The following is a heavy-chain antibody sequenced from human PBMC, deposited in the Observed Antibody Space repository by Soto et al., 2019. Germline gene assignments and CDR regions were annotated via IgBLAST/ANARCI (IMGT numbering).Heavy chain of an antibody. CDR2: INHSGST. Sequence: SETLSLTCAVYGGSFSGYYWSWIRQPPGKWLEWIGEINHSGSTNYNPSLKSRVTISVDTSKNQFSLKLSSVTAADTAVYYCARNSRTDYGDSFYYYYGMDVWGQGXTVTVYS. D-gene: IGHD4-17*01. CDR1: GGSFSGYY. J-gene: IGHJ6*02. CDR3: ARNSRTDYGDSFYYYYGMDV. V-gene: IGHV4-34*01.